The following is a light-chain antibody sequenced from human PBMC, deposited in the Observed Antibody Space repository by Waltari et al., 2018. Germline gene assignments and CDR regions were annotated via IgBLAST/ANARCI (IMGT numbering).Light chain of an antibody. CDR3: QQYNSYSFVS. CDR2: DAS. V-gene: IGKV1-5*01. J-gene: IGKJ4*01. CDR1: QSIKNW. Sequence: DIQMTQSPSTLSASVGDRVTITCRASQSIKNWLALYQQKPGKAPKLLIYDASSLESGVPSRFSGRGSETEFTLTISSLQPDDFATYYCQQYNSYSFVSFGGGTKVEVK.